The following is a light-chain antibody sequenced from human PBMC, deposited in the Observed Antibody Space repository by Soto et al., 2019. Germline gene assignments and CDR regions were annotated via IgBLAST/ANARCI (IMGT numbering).Light chain of an antibody. CDR3: PHYGSSPET. V-gene: IGKV3-20*01. CDR2: GAS. CDR1: QSVSGSY. Sequence: EIVLTQSPGTLSLSPGGRATLSCRASQSVSGSYLAWYQQKPGQAPRLLIYGASSRATGIPDRFSGSGSGTDFPLTISRLEPEDVAVYYGPHYGSSPETFGQGTKLEIK. J-gene: IGKJ1*01.